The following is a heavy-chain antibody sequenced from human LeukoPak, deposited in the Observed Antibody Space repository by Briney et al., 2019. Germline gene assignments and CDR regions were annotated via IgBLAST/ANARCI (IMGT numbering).Heavy chain of an antibody. CDR2: IRTSGSAT. CDR3: ARGIVGALLHALEI. J-gene: IGHJ3*02. Sequence: GGSLRLSCAASGFTFGSYAINWVRQAPGKGLEWVSAIRTSGSATYYADSVKGRFTISRDDSKNTLFLQMNSLRAEDTAVYYCARGIVGALLHALEIWGQGTSVAVSS. V-gene: IGHV3-23*01. CDR1: GFTFGSYA. D-gene: IGHD1-26*01.